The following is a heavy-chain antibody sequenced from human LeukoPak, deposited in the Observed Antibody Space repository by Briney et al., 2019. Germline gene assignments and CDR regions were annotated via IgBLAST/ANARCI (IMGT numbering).Heavy chain of an antibody. D-gene: IGHD3-10*01. V-gene: IGHV3-30-3*01. CDR2: TSSDLNVK. CDR3: AREGYYGSGSPPSLYFDY. CDR1: GFTFRNYV. J-gene: IGHJ4*02. Sequence: GGSLRLSCAASGFTFRNYVIHWVRQAPGKGLEWVAVTSSDLNVKLYTDSVKGRFTISRDNSRSTLYLQMNSLRPEDTAIYYCAREGYYGSGSPPSLYFDYWGQGTLVTVSS.